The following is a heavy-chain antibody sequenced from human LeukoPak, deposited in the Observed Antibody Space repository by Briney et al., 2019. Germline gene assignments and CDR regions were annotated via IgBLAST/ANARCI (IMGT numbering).Heavy chain of an antibody. CDR2: IYYSGST. J-gene: IGHJ4*02. D-gene: IGHD3-22*01. CDR1: GGSISSGDYY. Sequence: PSETLSLTCTVSGGSISSGDYYWSWIRQPPGKGLEWIGYIYYSGSTNYNPSLKSRVTISVDTSKNQFSLKLSSVTAADTAVYYCARDSDDSSGYYSNWGQGTLVTVSS. V-gene: IGHV4-61*08. CDR3: ARDSDDSSGYYSN.